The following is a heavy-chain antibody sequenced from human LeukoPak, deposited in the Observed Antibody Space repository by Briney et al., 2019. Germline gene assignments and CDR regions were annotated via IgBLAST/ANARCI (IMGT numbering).Heavy chain of an antibody. CDR2: INPNSGGT. J-gene: IGHJ4*02. Sequence: ASVKVSCKASGYTFTGYYMHWVRQAPGQGLEWMGWINPNSGGTNYAQKFQGRVTMTRDTSISTAYMELSRLRSDDTAVYYCARDYYGSGRYYIHPRFDYWGQGTLVTVSS. CDR3: ARDYYGSGRYYIHPRFDY. D-gene: IGHD3-10*01. V-gene: IGHV1-2*02. CDR1: GYTFTGYY.